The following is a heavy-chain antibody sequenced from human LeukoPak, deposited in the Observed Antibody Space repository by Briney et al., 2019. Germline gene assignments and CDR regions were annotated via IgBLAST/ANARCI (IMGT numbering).Heavy chain of an antibody. V-gene: IGHV3-13*04. CDR3: ARGADTHFDY. CDR2: IGTAGDT. D-gene: IGHD2-15*01. Sequence: PGGSLILSCAASGFTFSNYDMHWVRQATGKGLEWVSAIGTAGDTYYQGSVRGRFTMSRENAKNSLYLQMNSLTAGDTAVYYCARGADTHFDYWGQGILVTVSS. J-gene: IGHJ4*02. CDR1: GFTFSNYD.